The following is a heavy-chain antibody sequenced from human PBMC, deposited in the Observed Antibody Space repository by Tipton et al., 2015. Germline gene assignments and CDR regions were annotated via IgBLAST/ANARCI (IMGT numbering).Heavy chain of an antibody. CDR3: ARHKDSGTYPMDC. Sequence: TLSLTCTVSGGSVSSSSYYWGWIRQSPGKGLEWIGYIHYSGNSNYNPSLKSRISMSVDTSKNQISLKMTSVTAADTAFYYCARHKDSGTYPMDCWGQGTLVTVSS. CDR2: IHYSGNS. D-gene: IGHD3-10*01. J-gene: IGHJ4*02. CDR1: GGSVSSSSYY. V-gene: IGHV4-61*01.